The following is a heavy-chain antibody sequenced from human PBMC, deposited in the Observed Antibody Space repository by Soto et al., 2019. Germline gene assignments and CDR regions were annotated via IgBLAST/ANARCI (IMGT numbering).Heavy chain of an antibody. J-gene: IGHJ5*02. D-gene: IGHD1-26*01. CDR1: GGSINSDDSF. V-gene: IGHV4-39*01. CDR3: ARQLPVGATSWCDP. Sequence: QLQLQESGPGLVKPSETLSLTCSVSGGSINSDDSFWGWIRQPPGKGLEWIGSLYHGGGIFYNPSLDSRVTISLDTSKNQVSLRLTSVTAADTAVYYCARQLPVGATSWCDPWGQGALVTVSS. CDR2: LYHGGGI.